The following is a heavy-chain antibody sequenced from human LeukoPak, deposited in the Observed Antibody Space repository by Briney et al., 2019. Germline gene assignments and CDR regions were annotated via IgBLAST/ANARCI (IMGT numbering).Heavy chain of an antibody. J-gene: IGHJ6*03. CDR1: GGTFSSYA. Sequence: GASVKVSCKASGGTFSSYAISWVRQAPGQGLEWMGGIIPIFGTANYAQKFQGRVTITTDESTSTAYMELSSLRSEDTAVYYCARGFGPSRVEQWLAARRYYYYYMDVWGKGTTVTVSS. D-gene: IGHD6-19*01. CDR2: IIPIFGTA. V-gene: IGHV1-69*05. CDR3: ARGFGPSRVEQWLAARRYYYYYMDV.